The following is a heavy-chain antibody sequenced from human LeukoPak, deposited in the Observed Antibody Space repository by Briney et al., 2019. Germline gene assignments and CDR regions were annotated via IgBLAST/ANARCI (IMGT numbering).Heavy chain of an antibody. CDR3: ARDRLGDYDHSGYYDK. CDR1: GFTFSDYY. V-gene: IGHV3-11*01. Sequence: GGSLRLSCAASGFTFSDYYMSWLRQAPGRGRGGLANIWNSGRTVYYADSVKGRFTISRDNAKNSVYLQMNNLRAEDTAVYYCARDRLGDYDHSGYYDKWGQGTLVTVSS. CDR2: IWNSGRTV. D-gene: IGHD3-22*01. J-gene: IGHJ4*02.